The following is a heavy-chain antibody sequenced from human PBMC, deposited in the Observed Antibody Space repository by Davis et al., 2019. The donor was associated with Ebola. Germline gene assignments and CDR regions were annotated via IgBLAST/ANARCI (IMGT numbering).Heavy chain of an antibody. V-gene: IGHV3-21*04. CDR3: AKDVSVAGDSFDY. Sequence: GESLKISCAAYGFTFSSYSMNWVRQAPGKGLEWVSSISSSSSYIYYADSVKGRFTISRDNAKNSLYLQMNSLRAEDTALYYCAKDVSVAGDSFDYWGQGTLVTVSS. D-gene: IGHD6-19*01. CDR1: GFTFSSYS. CDR2: ISSSSSYI. J-gene: IGHJ4*02.